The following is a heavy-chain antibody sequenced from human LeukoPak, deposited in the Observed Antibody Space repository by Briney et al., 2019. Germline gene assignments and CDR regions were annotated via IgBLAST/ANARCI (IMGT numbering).Heavy chain of an antibody. J-gene: IGHJ4*02. V-gene: IGHV3-23*01. CDR3: AKDLYEYSGYDSWYFDY. CDR2: ISGSGGST. D-gene: IGHD5-12*01. CDR1: GFTFSSYA. Sequence: GGSLRLSCAASGFTFSSYAMSWVRQAPEKGLEWVSAISGSGGSTYYADSVKGRFTISRDNSKNTLYLQMNSLRAEDTAVYYCAKDLYEYSGYDSWYFDYWGQGTLVTVSS.